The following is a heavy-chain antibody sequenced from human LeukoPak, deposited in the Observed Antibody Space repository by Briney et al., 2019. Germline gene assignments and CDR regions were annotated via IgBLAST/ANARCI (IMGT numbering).Heavy chain of an antibody. CDR3: ARGSYSDY. CDR1: GGSISSGGYY. Sequence: SETLSLTCTVSGGSISSGGYYWSWIRPHPGKGLEWIGYIYHSGSTYYNPSLKSRVTMSVDTSKNQFSLKLSSVTAADTAVYYCARGSYSDYWGQGTLVTVSS. D-gene: IGHD3-10*01. V-gene: IGHV4-31*03. CDR2: IYHSGST. J-gene: IGHJ4*02.